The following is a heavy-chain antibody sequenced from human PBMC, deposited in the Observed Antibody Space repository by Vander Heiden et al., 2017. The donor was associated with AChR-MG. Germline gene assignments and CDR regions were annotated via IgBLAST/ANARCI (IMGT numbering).Heavy chain of an antibody. CDR1: GVSISSYY. J-gene: IGHJ5*02. CDR2: IDYSGST. V-gene: IGHV4-59*13. Sequence: QVQLQESGPGLVKPSETLSLTCTVSGVSISSYYWSWIRQPPGKGLEWIGYIDYSGSTNYNPSLKSRVTISVDTSKNQFSLKLSSVTAADTAVYYCARGGAAWGRNWFDPWGQGTLVTVSS. D-gene: IGHD3-16*01. CDR3: ARGGAAWGRNWFDP.